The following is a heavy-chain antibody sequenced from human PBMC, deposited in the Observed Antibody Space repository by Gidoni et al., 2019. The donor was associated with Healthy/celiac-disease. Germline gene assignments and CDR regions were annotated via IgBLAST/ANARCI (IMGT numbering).Heavy chain of an antibody. D-gene: IGHD3-3*01. V-gene: IGHV3-15*07. CDR3: TTGSQITIFGGVIIYPYYYGMDV. CDR1: GFTFSNAW. CDR2: IKSKTDGGTT. Sequence: EVQLVESGGGLVKPGGSLRLSCAASGFTFSNAWMNWVRPAPGKGLEWVGRIKSKTDGGTTDYAAPVKGRFTISRDDSKNTLYLQMNSLKTEDTAVYYCTTGSQITIFGGVIIYPYYYGMDVWGQGTTVTVSS. J-gene: IGHJ6*02.